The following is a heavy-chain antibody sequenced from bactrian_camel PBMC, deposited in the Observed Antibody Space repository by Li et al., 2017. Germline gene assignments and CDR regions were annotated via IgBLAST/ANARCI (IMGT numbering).Heavy chain of an antibody. V-gene: IGHV3S63*01. CDR1: GYGFYC. J-gene: IGHJ4*01. CDR3: AAAPGWLSGSWNCRGPPSRFKY. D-gene: IGHD2*01. Sequence: VQLVESGGGSVQAGGSLRLSCAVSGYGFYCMGWFRQAPGKEREGVAGLAIGPGTTYYSDSVKGRFTISQDNAKNTVYLQMNSLKPEDTAMYYCAAAPGWLSGSWNCRGPPSRFKYWGQGTQVTVS. CDR2: LAIGPGTT.